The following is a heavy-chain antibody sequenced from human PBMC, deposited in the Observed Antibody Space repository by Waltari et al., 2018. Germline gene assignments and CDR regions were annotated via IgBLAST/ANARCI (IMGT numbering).Heavy chain of an antibody. CDR1: GFTFSNFG. D-gene: IGHD2-15*01. Sequence: QVQLVESGGGVVQPGRSLRLSCAASGFTFSNFGMHWVRQAPGEGLEWVAVIWYDGSSEYYADSVKGRFTISRDNSKNTLYLQMNNLRAADTAVYYFARSRTTGGSSSHYWGQGTLVTVSS. CDR2: IWYDGSSE. J-gene: IGHJ4*02. CDR3: ARSRTTGGSSSHY. V-gene: IGHV3-33*01.